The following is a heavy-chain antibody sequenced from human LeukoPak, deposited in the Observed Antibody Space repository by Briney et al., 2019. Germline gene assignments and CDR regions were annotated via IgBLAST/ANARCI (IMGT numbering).Heavy chain of an antibody. J-gene: IGHJ4*02. V-gene: IGHV3-11*06. Sequence: PGGSLRLSCAASGFTFSDYYRSWIRQAPGKGLEWVSYISSRTSDTNYVDSVKGRFTISRDNAKNSLYLQMNSLRAEDTAVYYCTRVGSSGSVDYWGQGTLVTVSS. CDR3: TRVGSSGSVDY. CDR1: GFTFSDYY. CDR2: ISSRTSDT. D-gene: IGHD1-1*01.